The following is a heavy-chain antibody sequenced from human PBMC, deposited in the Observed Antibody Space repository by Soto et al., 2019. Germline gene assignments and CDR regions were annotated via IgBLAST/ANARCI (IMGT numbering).Heavy chain of an antibody. V-gene: IGHV3-11*01. CDR1: GFTFSDYY. D-gene: IGHD3-22*01. Sequence: PGGSLRLSCAASGFTFSDYYMNWIRQAPGKGLEWLSYISGGGGSTIYYAESVKGRFTISRDNAKNSVYLQMNSLRAEDTAVYYCARARGYYDSSGYDVWGQGTTVTV. CDR2: ISGGGGSTI. J-gene: IGHJ6*02. CDR3: ARARGYYDSSGYDV.